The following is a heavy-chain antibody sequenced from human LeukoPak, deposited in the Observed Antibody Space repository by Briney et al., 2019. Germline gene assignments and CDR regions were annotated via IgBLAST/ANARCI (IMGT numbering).Heavy chain of an antibody. J-gene: IGHJ2*01. CDR1: GYTFTNYW. D-gene: IGHD3-22*01. CDR2: IQPCYSEI. CDR3: ARDYENLWWYYDL. V-gene: IGHV5-51*01. Sequence: GESLKISCKGSGYTFTNYWICWVRQMPRKELEWMGFIQPCYSEIRYRPSFRSQVTISADSSISTSYLQLTSLKASDTAIYYCARDYENLWWYYDLWGRGTLVTVSS.